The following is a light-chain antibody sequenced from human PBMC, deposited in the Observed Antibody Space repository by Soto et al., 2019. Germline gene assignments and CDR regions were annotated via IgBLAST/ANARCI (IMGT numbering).Light chain of an antibody. CDR2: EVN. J-gene: IGLJ2*01. CDR1: SSDVGGYNY. V-gene: IGLV2-8*01. CDR3: SSYAGSNTVV. Sequence: QSALTQPPSASGSPGQSVTISCTGTSSDVGGYNYVSWYQHHPGKAPKLIIYEVNKRPSGVPDRFAGSKSGNTASLTVSGLQAEDEADYYCSSYAGSNTVVFGGGTKLTVL.